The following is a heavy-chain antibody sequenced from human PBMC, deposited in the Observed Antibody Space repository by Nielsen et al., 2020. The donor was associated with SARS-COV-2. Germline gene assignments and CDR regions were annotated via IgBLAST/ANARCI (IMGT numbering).Heavy chain of an antibody. J-gene: IGHJ6*03. V-gene: IGHV3-21*01. D-gene: IGHD4-11*01. Sequence: WIRQPPGKGLEWVSSISSSSSYIYYADSVKGRFTISRDNAKNSLYLQMNSLRAEDTAVYYCARVLTFYSNYGDYYYYYMDVWGKGTTVTVSS. CDR2: ISSSSSYI. CDR3: ARVLTFYSNYGDYYYYYMDV.